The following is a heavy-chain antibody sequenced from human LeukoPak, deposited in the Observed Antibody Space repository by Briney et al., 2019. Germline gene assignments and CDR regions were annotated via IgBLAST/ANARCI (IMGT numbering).Heavy chain of an antibody. CDR3: AKDNYGEA. J-gene: IGHJ4*02. CDR2: ISGSGGST. V-gene: IGHV3-23*01. CDR1: GFTFSNYA. D-gene: IGHD4-17*01. Sequence: GGSLRLSCATYGFTFSNYAMHWVRPAPGKGLEWVSVISGSGGSTYYADSVKGRFTNSIHNSKNTLYLQMNSLRPYDTAVYYCAKDNYGEAWGQGTLVTVSS.